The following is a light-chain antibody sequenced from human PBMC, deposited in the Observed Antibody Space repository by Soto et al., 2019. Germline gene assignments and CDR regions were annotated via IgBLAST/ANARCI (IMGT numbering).Light chain of an antibody. CDR3: SSSTSSSTYG. CDR2: SVS. J-gene: IGLJ1*01. Sequence: QSALTQPASVSGSPGQSITISCTGTSSDIGAYASVSWYQQHPDKAPKLIIYSVSHRSSGVSDRFSGSKSGNTASLTISGLHTEDEADYYCSSSTSSSTYGFGTGTKLTVL. CDR1: SSDIGAYAS. V-gene: IGLV2-14*03.